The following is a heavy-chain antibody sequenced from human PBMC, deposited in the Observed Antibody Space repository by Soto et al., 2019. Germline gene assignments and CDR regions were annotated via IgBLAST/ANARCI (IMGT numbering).Heavy chain of an antibody. V-gene: IGHV3-30*18. CDR1: GFTFSSYG. J-gene: IGHJ6*02. CDR3: ANDQLRGVRGVITYYYGMDV. Sequence: QVQLVEAGGGVVQPGRSLRLSCAASGFTFSSYGMHCVRQAPGKGLEWVAVISYDGSNKYYADSVKGRFTISRDNSKNTLDLQMNSMRAEDTAVYYCANDQLRGVRGVITYYYGMDVWGQGTTVTVSS. CDR2: ISYDGSNK. D-gene: IGHD3-10*01.